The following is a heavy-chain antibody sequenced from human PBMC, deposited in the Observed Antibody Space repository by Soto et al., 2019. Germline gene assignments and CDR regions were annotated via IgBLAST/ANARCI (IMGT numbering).Heavy chain of an antibody. CDR1: GFTFSSYA. J-gene: IGHJ4*02. Sequence: EVQLLESGGGLVQPGGSLRLSCAASGFTFSSYAMSWVRQAPGKGLEWVSAISGSGGSTYYADSVKGRFTISRDNSKNTLYLQLNSLRAEDTAVYYCAKDQNYYDSSGYYPNWGQGTLVTVSS. V-gene: IGHV3-23*01. CDR2: ISGSGGST. D-gene: IGHD3-22*01. CDR3: AKDQNYYDSSGYYPN.